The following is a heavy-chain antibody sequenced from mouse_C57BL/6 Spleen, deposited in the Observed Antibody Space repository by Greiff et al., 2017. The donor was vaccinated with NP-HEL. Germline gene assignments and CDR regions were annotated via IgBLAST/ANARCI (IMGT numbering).Heavy chain of an antibody. CDR3: ARDTTVEAWYFDV. CDR2: IYPRDGST. D-gene: IGHD1-1*01. CDR1: GYTFTSYD. Sequence: QVQLKQSGPELVKPGASVKLSCKASGYTFTSYDINWVKQRPGQGLEWIGWIYPRDGSTKYNEKFKGKATLTVDTSSSTAYMELHSLTSEDSAVYFCARDTTVEAWYFDVWGTGTTVTVSS. J-gene: IGHJ1*03. V-gene: IGHV1-85*01.